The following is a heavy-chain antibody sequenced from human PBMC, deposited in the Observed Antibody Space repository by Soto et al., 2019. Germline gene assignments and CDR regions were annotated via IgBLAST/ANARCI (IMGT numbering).Heavy chain of an antibody. CDR3: ARDSLGPFGPDDIVVVPAAMNY. V-gene: IGHV3-48*01. CDR1: GFTFSSYS. Sequence: GGSLRLSCAASGFTFSSYSMNWVRQAPGKGLEWVSYISSSSSTIYYADSVKGRFTISRDNAKNSLYLQMNSLRAEDTAVYYCARDSLGPFGPDDIVVVPAAMNYWGQGTLVTVSS. D-gene: IGHD2-2*01. CDR2: ISSSSSTI. J-gene: IGHJ4*02.